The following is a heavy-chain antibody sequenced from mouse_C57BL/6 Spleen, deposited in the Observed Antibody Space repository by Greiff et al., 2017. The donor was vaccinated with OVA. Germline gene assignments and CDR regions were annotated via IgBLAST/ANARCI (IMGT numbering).Heavy chain of an antibody. V-gene: IGHV1-52*01. CDR3: ARKGFGSGTPLDY. J-gene: IGHJ2*01. Sequence: QVQLQQPGAELVRPWSSVKLSCKASGYTFTSYWMHWVKQRPIQGLEWIGNIDPSDSETHYNQKFKDKATLTVDKSSSTAYMQLSSLTSEDSAVYYCARKGFGSGTPLDYWGQGTTLTVSS. D-gene: IGHD1-1*01. CDR1: GYTFTSYW. CDR2: IDPSDSET.